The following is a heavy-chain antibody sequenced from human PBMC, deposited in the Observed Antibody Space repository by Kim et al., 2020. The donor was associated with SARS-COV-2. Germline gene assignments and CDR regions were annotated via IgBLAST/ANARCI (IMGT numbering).Heavy chain of an antibody. D-gene: IGHD1-7*01. Sequence: GGSLRLSCAASGFTFSSYSMNWVRQAPGKGLEWVSSISSSSSYIYYVDSVKGRFTISRDNAKNSLYLQMNSLRVEDTAVYYCARDQSNWNYVLSWGQGTMVTVSS. CDR1: GFTFSSYS. V-gene: IGHV3-21*01. CDR2: ISSSSSYI. J-gene: IGHJ3*01. CDR3: ARDQSNWNYVLS.